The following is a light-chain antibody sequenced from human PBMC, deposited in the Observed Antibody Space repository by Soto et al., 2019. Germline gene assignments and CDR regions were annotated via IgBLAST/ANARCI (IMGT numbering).Light chain of an antibody. V-gene: IGLV1-40*01. CDR2: DNN. CDR1: SSNIGASYD. CDR3: QSYDSSLSAV. Sequence: QSVLTQPPSVSGARGQRVTISCTGSSSNIGASYDVHWYQQFPGTAPKLLIYDNNNRPSGVPDRFSGSKSGTSASLAITGLQAEDEADYYCQSYDSSLSAVFGTGTKLTVL. J-gene: IGLJ1*01.